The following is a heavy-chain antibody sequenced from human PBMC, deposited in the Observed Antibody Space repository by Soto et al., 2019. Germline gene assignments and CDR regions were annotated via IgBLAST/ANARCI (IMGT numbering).Heavy chain of an antibody. CDR1: GYTFTDYY. Sequence: ASVKVSCKASGYTFTDYYLHWLLQAPGQGLEWMGIMNPSGGVTSYAQKFQGRVAVTRDTSTSTVYMQLSSLRSEDTAVYYCASSEAVPTTAYYYWYIDVWGKGTTVTVSS. CDR2: MNPSGGVT. V-gene: IGHV1-46*03. CDR3: ASSEAVPTTAYYYWYIDV. J-gene: IGHJ6*03. D-gene: IGHD2-2*01.